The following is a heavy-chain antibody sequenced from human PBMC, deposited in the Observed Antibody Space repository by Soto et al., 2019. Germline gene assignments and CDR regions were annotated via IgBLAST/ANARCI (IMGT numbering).Heavy chain of an antibody. V-gene: IGHV3-23*01. CDR2: ISGSGGST. CDR3: AKGESGPDYYASARYGMGV. J-gene: IGHJ6*02. Sequence: LCCAASGITLSRYAVCFVRQAAGKGLEWVSAISGSGGSTYYADSVKGRFTISRDNSKTTLYLQMNSLRAEDTAVYYCAKGESGPDYYASARYGMGVWGQGTTVTVSS. CDR1: GITLSRYA. D-gene: IGHD3-10*01.